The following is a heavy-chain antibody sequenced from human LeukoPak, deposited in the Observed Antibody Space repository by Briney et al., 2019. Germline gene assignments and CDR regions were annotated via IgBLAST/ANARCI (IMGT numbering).Heavy chain of an antibody. D-gene: IGHD4/OR15-4a*01. CDR1: GFTFSSYA. Sequence: QPGRSLGLSCAASGFTFSSYAMSWVRQAPGKGLEWVSTIVDTGDGTFYADSVRGRFTISRDSSKNTLYLQMNSLRADDTAVYYCAKERGHPLPNYHMDVWGKGTTVTVSS. CDR2: IVDTGDGT. CDR3: AKERGHPLPNYHMDV. V-gene: IGHV3-23*01. J-gene: IGHJ6*03.